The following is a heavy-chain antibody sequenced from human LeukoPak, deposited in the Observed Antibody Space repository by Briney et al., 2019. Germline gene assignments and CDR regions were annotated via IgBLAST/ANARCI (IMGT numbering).Heavy chain of an antibody. CDR3: AKDQAGIITIFGVVIPDAFDI. CDR1: GGTFSSYA. J-gene: IGHJ3*02. Sequence: EASVKVSCTASGGTFSSYAISWVRQAPGQGLEWMGGIIPIFGTANYAQKFQGRVTITADESTSTAYMELSSLRSEDTAVYYCAKDQAGIITIFGVVIPDAFDIWGQGTMVTVSS. CDR2: IIPIFGTA. D-gene: IGHD3-3*01. V-gene: IGHV1-69*01.